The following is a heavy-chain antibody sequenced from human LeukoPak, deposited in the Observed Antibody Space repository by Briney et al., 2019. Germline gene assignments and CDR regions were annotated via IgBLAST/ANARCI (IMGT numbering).Heavy chain of an antibody. J-gene: IGHJ5*02. CDR3: AKDGRYNWNDRNWFDP. V-gene: IGHV3-23*01. CDR1: GFTFSSYA. Sequence: PGGSLRLSCAASGFTFSSYAMSWVRQAPGKGLEWVSAISGSGGSTYYADSVKGRFTISRDNSKNTLYLQTNSLRAEDTAVYYYAKDGRYNWNDRNWFDPWGQGTLVTVSS. CDR2: ISGSGGST. D-gene: IGHD1-20*01.